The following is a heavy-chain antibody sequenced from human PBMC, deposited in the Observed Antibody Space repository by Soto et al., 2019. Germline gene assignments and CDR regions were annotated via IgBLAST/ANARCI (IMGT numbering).Heavy chain of an antibody. D-gene: IGHD6-13*01. CDR3: ARGIAAAGGRHFDY. Sequence: AGGSLRLSCAASGFTFSSYSMNWVRQAPGKGLEWASYISSSTTTIYYADSVKGRFTISRDNAKNSLYLRMNSLRDEDTAVYYCARGIAAAGGRHFDYWGQGTLVTVSS. CDR1: GFTFSSYS. V-gene: IGHV3-48*02. J-gene: IGHJ4*02. CDR2: ISSSTTTI.